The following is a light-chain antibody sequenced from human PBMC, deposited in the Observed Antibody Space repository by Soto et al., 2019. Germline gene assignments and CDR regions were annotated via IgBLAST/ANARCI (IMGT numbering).Light chain of an antibody. V-gene: IGKV1-5*03. CDR2: KAS. CDR1: QSISSW. CDR3: QQYNSFPYT. Sequence: DIQMTQFPSTLPASVGDRVTITCRASQSISSWLAWYQQKPGKAPNLLIYKASSLERGVPSRFSGSGSGTEFTLTISSLQPDDFATYYCQQYNSFPYTFGQGTKLEIK. J-gene: IGKJ2*01.